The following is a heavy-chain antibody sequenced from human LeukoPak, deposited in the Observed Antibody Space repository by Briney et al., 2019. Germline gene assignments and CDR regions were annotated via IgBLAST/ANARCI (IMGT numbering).Heavy chain of an antibody. CDR2: ISSSSSYI. CDR3: ARAVYGFDAFDI. V-gene: IGHV3-21*01. J-gene: IGHJ3*02. CDR1: GFTFSSYS. D-gene: IGHD4-17*01. Sequence: GGSLRLSCAASGFTFSSYSMNWVRQAPGKGLEWVSSISSSSSYIYYADSVKGRFTISRDNAKNSLYLQMNSLRAEDTAVYYCARAVYGFDAFDIWGQRTMVTVSS.